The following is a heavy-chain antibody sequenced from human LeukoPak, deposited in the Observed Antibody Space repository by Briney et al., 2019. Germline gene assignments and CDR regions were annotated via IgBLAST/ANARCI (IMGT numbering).Heavy chain of an antibody. J-gene: IGHJ6*02. D-gene: IGHD3-10*01. Sequence: ASVKVSCKASGYTFTSYGISWVRQAPGQGLEWMGWISAYNGNTNYAQKLLGRVTMTTDTSTSTAYMELRSLRSDDTAVYYCARDSYGSGSYYYYYYGMDVWGQGTTVTVSS. CDR1: GYTFTSYG. CDR2: ISAYNGNT. CDR3: ARDSYGSGSYYYYYYGMDV. V-gene: IGHV1-18*01.